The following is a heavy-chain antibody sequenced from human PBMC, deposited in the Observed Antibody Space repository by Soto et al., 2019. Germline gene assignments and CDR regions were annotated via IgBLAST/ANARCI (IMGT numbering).Heavy chain of an antibody. J-gene: IGHJ4*02. CDR3: ATESRSMVRGVIHDY. D-gene: IGHD3-10*01. Sequence: QVQLVQSGAEVKKPGSSVKVSCKASGGTFSSYTISWVRQAPGQGLEWMGRIIPILGIANYAQKFQGRVTITAYKSTSTAYMELSSLRSEDTAVYYCATESRSMVRGVIHDYWGQGTLVTVSS. CDR2: IIPILGIA. CDR1: GGTFSSYT. V-gene: IGHV1-69*02.